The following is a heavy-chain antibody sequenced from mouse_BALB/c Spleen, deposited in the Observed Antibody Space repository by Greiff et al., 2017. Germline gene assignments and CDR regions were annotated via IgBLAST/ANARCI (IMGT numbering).Heavy chain of an antibody. J-gene: IGHJ2*01. D-gene: IGHD1-1*01. V-gene: IGHV1-84*02. CDR2: IYPGSGNT. Sequence: LMESGPELVKPGASVKISCKASGYTFTDYYMNWVKQKPGQGLEWIGCIYPGSGNTKYNQKFKGKATLTVDTSSSTAYMQLSILTSEDTAVYFCANYYVSRWGQGTTLTVSS. CDR3: ANYYVSR. CDR1: GYTFTDYY.